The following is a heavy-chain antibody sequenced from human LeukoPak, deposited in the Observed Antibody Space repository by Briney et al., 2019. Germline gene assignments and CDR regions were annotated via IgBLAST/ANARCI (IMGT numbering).Heavy chain of an antibody. CDR2: VSPSGDIT. Sequence: GGSLRLSCAASEFHFSTHGMNWVRQAPGKGLEWVSGVSPSGDITYYADSVMGRFTISRDNRKSTVSLQMNSLRAEDTALYYCVRDLDWGAFDVWGQGTMVTVSS. CDR3: VRDLDWGAFDV. V-gene: IGHV3-23*01. J-gene: IGHJ3*01. CDR1: EFHFSTHG. D-gene: IGHD3/OR15-3a*01.